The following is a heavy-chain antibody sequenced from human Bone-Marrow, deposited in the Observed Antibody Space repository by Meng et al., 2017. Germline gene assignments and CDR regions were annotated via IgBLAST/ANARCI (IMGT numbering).Heavy chain of an antibody. D-gene: IGHD6-6*01. Sequence: QVQLQHWGEGLVKPSETLSLTCAVYGWSFSGYYWSWIRKPPGKGLEWIGEINHRGSSDYNPSLKSRVTISVDTSKNQFSLKLSSVTAADTAVYYCARGLRAARPLLFGYWGQGTLVTVSS. J-gene: IGHJ4*02. V-gene: IGHV4-34*01. CDR1: GWSFSGYY. CDR2: INHRGSS. CDR3: ARGLRAARPLLFGY.